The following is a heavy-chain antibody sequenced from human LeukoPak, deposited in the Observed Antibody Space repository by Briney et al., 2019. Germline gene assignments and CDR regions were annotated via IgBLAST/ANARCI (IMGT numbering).Heavy chain of an antibody. CDR2: IKQDGSEK. Sequence: GGSLRLSCAASGFTSSSYWMSWVRQAPGKGLEWVANIKQDGSEKYYVDSVKGRFTISRDNAKNSLYLQMNSLRAEDTAVYYCARGGSYYTHFDYWGQGTLVTVSS. CDR3: ARGGSYYTHFDY. D-gene: IGHD1-26*01. V-gene: IGHV3-7*01. CDR1: GFTSSSYW. J-gene: IGHJ4*02.